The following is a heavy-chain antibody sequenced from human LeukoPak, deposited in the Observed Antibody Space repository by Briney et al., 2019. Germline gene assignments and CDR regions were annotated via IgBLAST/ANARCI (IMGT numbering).Heavy chain of an antibody. CDR3: ARGRTGYQLLPTKKDYSYYYIDV. D-gene: IGHD2-2*01. V-gene: IGHV4-34*01. CDR1: GGSFSGYY. J-gene: IGHJ6*03. Sequence: SGTLSLTCAVYGGSFSGYYWSWIRQPPGKGLEWIGEINHSGSTNYNPSLKSRITISVDTSKNQFSLKLSSMTAADTAAYYCARGRTGYQLLPTKKDYSYYYIDVWGKGTTVTVSS. CDR2: INHSGST.